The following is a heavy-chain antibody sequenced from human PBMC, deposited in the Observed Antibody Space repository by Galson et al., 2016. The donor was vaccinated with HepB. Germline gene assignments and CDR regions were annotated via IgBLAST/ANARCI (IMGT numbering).Heavy chain of an antibody. CDR2: IYYNGCA. V-gene: IGHV4-31*03. J-gene: IGHJ4*02. CDR1: GGSISSGSYY. CDR3: ARTGKKPLDF. D-gene: IGHD7-27*01. Sequence: TLSLTCSVSGGSISSGSYYWTWIRQRPGEGLEWIGYIYYNGCASYSPSLRCRATISRDTSKNEFSLMLTSLTAADTAIYYCARTGKKPLDFWGQGSLVTVSS.